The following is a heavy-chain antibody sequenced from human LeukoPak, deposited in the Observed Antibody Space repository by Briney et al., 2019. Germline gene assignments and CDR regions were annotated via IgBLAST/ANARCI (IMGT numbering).Heavy chain of an antibody. J-gene: IGHJ4*02. D-gene: IGHD2-2*02. CDR3: ARGGYCSSYSCYTYGPIDY. V-gene: IGHV3-11*01. CDR2: TNSGGSAV. CDR1: GFTFRDYY. Sequence: GGSLRLSCAASGFTFRDYYMTWIRQAPGKGLEWVSFTNSGGSAVYYADPVKGRFTISRDNAKNSLYLHMNSLRAEDTAVYFCARGGYCSSYSCYTYGPIDYWGQGTLVTVSS.